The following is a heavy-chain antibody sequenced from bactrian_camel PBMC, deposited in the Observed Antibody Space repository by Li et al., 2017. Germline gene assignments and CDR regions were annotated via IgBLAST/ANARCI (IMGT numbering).Heavy chain of an antibody. CDR1: RFAPFPFSRNT. V-gene: IGHV3S53*01. J-gene: IGHJ6*01. CDR2: IDGDGRP. Sequence: HVQLVESGGGLVLPGGSLRFSCEVSRFAPFPFSRNTMSWVRQADGKEREEVAHIDGDGRPTVAEAVKGRFTISQDNGRGKLYLQMNDLKPEDTAIYYCAAVLRGRSDQFFSAAPRVGYFGPGTQVTVS. D-gene: IGHD3*01. CDR3: AAVLRGRSDQFFSAAPRVGY.